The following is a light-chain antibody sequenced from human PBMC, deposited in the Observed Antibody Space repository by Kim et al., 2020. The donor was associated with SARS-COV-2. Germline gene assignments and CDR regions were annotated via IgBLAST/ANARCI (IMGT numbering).Light chain of an antibody. Sequence: QSVLTQPPSASGTPGQRFTISCSGSSSNIGSNYVYWYQQLPGTAPKLLIYRNNQRPSGVPDRFSGSKSGTSASLAISGLRSEDEADYYCAAWDDSLSVVFGGGTQLTVL. CDR3: AAWDDSLSVV. J-gene: IGLJ2*01. CDR1: SSNIGSNY. CDR2: RNN. V-gene: IGLV1-47*01.